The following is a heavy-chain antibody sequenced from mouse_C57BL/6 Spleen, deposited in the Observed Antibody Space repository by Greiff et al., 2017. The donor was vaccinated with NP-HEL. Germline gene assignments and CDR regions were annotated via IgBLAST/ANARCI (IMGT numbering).Heavy chain of an antibody. CDR3: ARFNWDDYLDY. Sequence: QVQLQQPGAELVKPGASVKLSCKASGYTFTSYWMHWVKQRPGQGLEWIGMIHPISGSTNYNEKFKSKATLTVDKTSSTAYMQLSSLTSEDYAVYYCARFNWDDYLDYWGQGTTLTVSS. V-gene: IGHV1-64*01. J-gene: IGHJ2*01. CDR1: GYTFTSYW. D-gene: IGHD4-1*01. CDR2: IHPISGST.